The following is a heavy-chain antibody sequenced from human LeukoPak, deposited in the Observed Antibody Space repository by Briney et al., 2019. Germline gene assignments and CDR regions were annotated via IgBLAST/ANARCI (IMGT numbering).Heavy chain of an antibody. V-gene: IGHV4-39*01. CDR3: ARHPMYYYDSSGYYSYYLDY. J-gene: IGHJ4*02. Sequence: WVRQAPGKGLEWIGSIYYSGSTYYNPSLKSRVTISVDTSKNQFSLKLSSVTAADTAVYYCARHPMYYYDSSGYYSYYLDYWGQGTLVTVSS. D-gene: IGHD3-22*01. CDR2: IYYSGST.